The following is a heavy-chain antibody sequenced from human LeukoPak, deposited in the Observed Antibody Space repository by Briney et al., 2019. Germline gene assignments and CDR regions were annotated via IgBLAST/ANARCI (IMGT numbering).Heavy chain of an antibody. Sequence: ASVKLSCKASGYTFTSYATHWVRQAPGQRHEWMGWINAGNGNTKYSQEFQGRVTITRDTSASTAYMELSSLRSEDIAVYYCARVTRTLTGYSPLDYWGQGTLVTVSS. CDR2: INAGNGNT. J-gene: IGHJ4*02. CDR3: ARVTRTLTGYSPLDY. D-gene: IGHD3-9*01. CDR1: GYTFTSYA. V-gene: IGHV1-3*03.